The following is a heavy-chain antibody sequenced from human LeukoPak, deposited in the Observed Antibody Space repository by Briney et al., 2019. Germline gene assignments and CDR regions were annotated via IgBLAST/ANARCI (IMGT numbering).Heavy chain of an antibody. D-gene: IGHD3-22*01. CDR1: GFTFSSYS. V-gene: IGHV3-21*01. J-gene: IGHJ3*02. CDR2: ISSSSSYI. CDR3: ARDRAVYSDSRGYYPDAFDI. Sequence: GGSLRLSCAASGFTFSSYSMNWVRQAPGKGLEWVSSISSSSSYIYYADSVKGRFTISRDNAKNSLYLQMNSLRAEDTAMYYCARDRAVYSDSRGYYPDAFDIWGQGTMVTASS.